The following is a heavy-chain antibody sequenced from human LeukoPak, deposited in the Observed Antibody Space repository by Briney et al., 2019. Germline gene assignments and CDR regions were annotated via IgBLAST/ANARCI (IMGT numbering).Heavy chain of an antibody. CDR3: ARAELVVSTPFDY. CDR1: GFTFSDYY. V-gene: IGHV3-11*01. CDR2: ISSSGSTV. Sequence: RGSLRLSCAASGFTFSDYYMSWIRQAPGKGLEWVSYISSSGSTVYYADSVKGRFTISRDNAKNSLYLQMNSLRAEDTAVYYCARAELVVSTPFDYWGQGTLVIVSS. D-gene: IGHD2-15*01. J-gene: IGHJ4*02.